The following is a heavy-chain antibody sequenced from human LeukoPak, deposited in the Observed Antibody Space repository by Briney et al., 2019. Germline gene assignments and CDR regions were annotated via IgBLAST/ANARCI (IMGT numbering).Heavy chain of an antibody. CDR2: MYYSGST. V-gene: IGHV4-39*01. CDR1: GGSISSTYYY. Sequence: PSQTLSLTCTVAGGSISSTYYYWGWIREPPWKGLEWFVSMYYSGSTYYNPSLKSRVTISVDTSKNQLSLKLNPGTAADTAVYYSVRHCLKYYDYDFLDPWGQGTLVTVSS. J-gene: IGHJ5*02. CDR3: VRHCLKYYDYDFLDP. D-gene: IGHD3-3*01.